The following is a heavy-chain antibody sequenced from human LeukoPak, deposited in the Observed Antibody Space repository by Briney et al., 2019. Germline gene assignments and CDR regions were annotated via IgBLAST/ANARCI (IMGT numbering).Heavy chain of an antibody. CDR1: GYTFTSYA. J-gene: IGHJ3*02. V-gene: IGHV1-3*03. CDR2: INAGNGNT. D-gene: IGHD6-6*01. Sequence: ASVKVSCKASGYTFTSYAMHWVRQAPGQRLEWMGWINAGNGNTKYSQEFQGRVTITRDTSASTAYMELSSLRSEDMAVYYCARARTGSSSSPMPDAFDIWGQGTMVTVSS. CDR3: ARARTGSSSSPMPDAFDI.